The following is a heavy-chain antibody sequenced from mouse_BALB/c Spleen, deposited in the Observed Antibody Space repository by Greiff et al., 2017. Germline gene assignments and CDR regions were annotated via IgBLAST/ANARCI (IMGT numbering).Heavy chain of an antibody. CDR1: GFTFSDYY. CDR2: ISDGGSYT. J-gene: IGHJ3*01. D-gene: IGHD1-1*01. V-gene: IGHV5-4*02. CDR3: AREASAYNYGSTLAY. Sequence: EVQLVESGGGLVKPGGSLKLSCAASGFTFSDYYMYWVRQTPEKRLEWVANISDGGSYTYYPDSVKGRFTISRDNAKNNQYLQMSSLTSEDTAMFDCAREASAYNYGSTLAYWGQGTLVTVSA.